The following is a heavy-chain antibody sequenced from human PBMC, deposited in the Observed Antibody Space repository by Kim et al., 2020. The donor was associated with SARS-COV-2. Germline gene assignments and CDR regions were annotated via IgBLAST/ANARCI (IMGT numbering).Heavy chain of an antibody. V-gene: IGHV3-23*01. CDR2: ISGSGGST. J-gene: IGHJ4*02. CDR1: GFTFSSYA. CDR3: AKWEMYYYDSSGYYATPYFDY. Sequence: GGSLRLSCAASGFTFSSYAMSWVRQAPGKGLEWVSAISGSGGSTYYADSVKGRFTISRDNSKNTLYLQMNSLRAEDTAVYYCAKWEMYYYDSSGYYATPYFDYWGQGTLVTVSS. D-gene: IGHD3-22*01.